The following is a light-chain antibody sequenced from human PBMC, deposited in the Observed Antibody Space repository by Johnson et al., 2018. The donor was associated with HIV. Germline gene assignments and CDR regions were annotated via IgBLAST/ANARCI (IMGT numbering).Light chain of an antibody. CDR2: ENN. CDR1: SSNIGNNY. CDR3: GTWDGSLNTGGV. V-gene: IGLV1-51*02. Sequence: QLVLTQPPSVSAAPGQKVTISCSGSSSNIGNNYVSWFQHLPGTAPKLLIYENNKRPSGIPDRFSGSKSGTSATLAIAGLQTGDEADYYCGTWDGSLNTGGVIGTGTTVTVL. J-gene: IGLJ1*01.